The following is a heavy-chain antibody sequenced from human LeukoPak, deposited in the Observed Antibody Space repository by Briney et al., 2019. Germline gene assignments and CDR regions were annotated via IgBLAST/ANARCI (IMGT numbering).Heavy chain of an antibody. CDR1: GFTFSSYA. J-gene: IGHJ4*02. CDR3: ARDSKYYYDSSGYHDY. D-gene: IGHD3-22*01. Sequence: GRSLRLSCAASGFTFSSYAMHWVRQAPGKGLEWVAVISYDGSNKYYADSVKGRFTISRDNSKNTLYLQMNSLRAEDTAVYYCARDSKYYYDSSGYHDYWGQGTLVTVSS. V-gene: IGHV3-30*04. CDR2: ISYDGSNK.